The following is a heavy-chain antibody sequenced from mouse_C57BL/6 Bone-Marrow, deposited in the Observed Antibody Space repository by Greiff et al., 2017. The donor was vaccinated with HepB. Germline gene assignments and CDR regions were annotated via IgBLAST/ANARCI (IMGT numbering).Heavy chain of an antibody. CDR2: ISDGGSYT. J-gene: IGHJ4*01. D-gene: IGHD1-1*01. CDR1: GFTFSSYA. V-gene: IGHV5-4*01. Sequence: EVQVVESGGGLVKPGGSLKLSCAASGFTFSSYAMSWVRQTPEKRLEWVATISDGGSYTYYPDNVKGRFTISRDNAKNNLYLQMSHLKSEDTAMYYCARDYGYAMDYWGQGTSVTVSS. CDR3: ARDYGYAMDY.